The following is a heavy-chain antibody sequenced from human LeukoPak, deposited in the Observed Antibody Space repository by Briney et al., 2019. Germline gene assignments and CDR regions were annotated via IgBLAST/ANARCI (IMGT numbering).Heavy chain of an antibody. CDR3: AKGRGWEASYYYYYMDV. CDR2: IRYDGSNK. V-gene: IGHV3-30*02. D-gene: IGHD1-26*01. CDR1: GFTFSSYG. J-gene: IGHJ6*03. Sequence: GGSLRLSCAASGFTFSSYGMHWVRQAPGKGLEWVAFIRYDGSNKYYTDSVKGRFTISRDNSKNTPYLQMNSLRAEDTAVYYCAKGRGWEASYYYYYMDVWGKGTTVTISS.